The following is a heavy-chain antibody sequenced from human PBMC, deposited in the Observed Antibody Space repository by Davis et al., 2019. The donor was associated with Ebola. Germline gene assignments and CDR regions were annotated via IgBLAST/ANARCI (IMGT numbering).Heavy chain of an antibody. CDR1: GGTFSSYA. CDR2: IIPIFGTA. D-gene: IGHD6-19*01. CDR3: ARGTGSGWDLDY. V-gene: IGHV1-69*05. J-gene: IGHJ4*02. Sequence: SVKVSCKASGGTFSSYAISWVRQAPGQGLEWMGGIIPIFGTANYAQKFQGRVTMTRNTSISTAYMELSSLRSEDTAVYYCARGTGSGWDLDYWGQGTLVTVSS.